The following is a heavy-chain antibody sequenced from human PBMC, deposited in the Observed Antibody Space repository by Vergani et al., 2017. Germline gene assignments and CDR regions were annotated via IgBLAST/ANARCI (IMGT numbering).Heavy chain of an antibody. D-gene: IGHD2-15*01. CDR3: ASKRGACRAAHGHSYDF. CDR1: GDSVISTDYP. Sequence: QVQLEESGPGLVKPSETLSLTCTVSGDSVISTDYPWGWIRQPPGKGLEWIGSMDYSGSTSYNPSLESRISISFETPKNQFSLRLTSVTAADTAVYYCASKRGACRAAHGHSYDFWGPGTLVGVSS. J-gene: IGHJ4*02. CDR2: MDYSGST. V-gene: IGHV4-39*01.